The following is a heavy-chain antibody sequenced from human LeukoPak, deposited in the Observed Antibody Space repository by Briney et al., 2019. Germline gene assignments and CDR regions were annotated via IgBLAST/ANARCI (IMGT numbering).Heavy chain of an antibody. V-gene: IGHV5-51*01. J-gene: IGHJ4*02. CDR1: GYTFTNYW. Sequence: GESLRISCEGSGYTFTNYWIGWVRQMPGKGLEWMGFIHPADSDIRYSPSSQGQVTFSVDKSITAAYLHWSSLKASDTAMYYCARSPWNFYDYWGQGTLVTVSS. D-gene: IGHD3-3*01. CDR3: ARSPWNFYDY. CDR2: IHPADSDI.